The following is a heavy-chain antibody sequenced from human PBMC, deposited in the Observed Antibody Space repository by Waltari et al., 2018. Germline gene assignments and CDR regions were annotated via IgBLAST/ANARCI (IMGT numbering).Heavy chain of an antibody. CDR3: VRDRVHFGMDV. V-gene: IGHV3-11*04. J-gene: IGHJ6*01. CDR2: TTSSGSRV. CDR1: GFSFSEYA. Sequence: QVQLVESGGGSVKPGGPLRLCCNASGFSFSEYAMSWVRQAPGKGLEWIANTTSSGSRVHYADSVRGRFTISRDNAKNSLLLDMSSLRVEDTAVYFCVRDRVHFGMDVWGQGTTVIVSS.